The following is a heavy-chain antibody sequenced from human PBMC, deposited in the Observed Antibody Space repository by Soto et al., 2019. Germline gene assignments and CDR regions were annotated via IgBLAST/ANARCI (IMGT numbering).Heavy chain of an antibody. D-gene: IGHD3-22*01. V-gene: IGHV1-46*01. CDR1: GYRLTDYD. J-gene: IGHJ4*02. CDR2: INPNDGSI. CDR3: ARASNYSREGYVPCAL. Sequence: QVQLVQSGAEVKKPGTSVKISCKASGYRLTDYDMHWVRHAPGQGLEWMGIINPNDGSINYAQQFQGRVTMTRDTSTSTVYMELSSLRIEDTAMYYCARASNYSREGYVPCALWGQGILVTV.